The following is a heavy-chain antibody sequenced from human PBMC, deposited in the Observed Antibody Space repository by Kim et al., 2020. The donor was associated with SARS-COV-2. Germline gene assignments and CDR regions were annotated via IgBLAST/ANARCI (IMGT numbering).Heavy chain of an antibody. CDR2: IKQDGSEK. J-gene: IGHJ4*02. CDR3: ARDRGGSSGYCAHDY. V-gene: IGHV3-7*05. Sequence: GGSLRLSCAASGFTFSSYWMSWVRQAPGKGLEWVANIKQDGSEKYYVVSVKGRFTISRDNAKNSLYLQMNSLRAEDTAVYYCARDRGGSSGYCAHDYWGQGTLVTVSS. CDR1: GFTFSSYW. D-gene: IGHD3-22*01.